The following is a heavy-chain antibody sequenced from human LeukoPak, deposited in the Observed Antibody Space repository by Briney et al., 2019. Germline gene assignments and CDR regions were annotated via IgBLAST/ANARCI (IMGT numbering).Heavy chain of an antibody. CDR3: ARREYFYDSSGYIPRPFEY. CDR1: GYTFTSYD. CDR2: MNPHRGNT. Sequence: SVNVSCKASGYTFTSYDINCVPDATPRGLECMGGMNPHRGNTAYTQTLQGRVTMTRNTSISTAYMELSRLRSEDTAVYSCARREYFYDSSGYIPRPFEYWGQKTLVTVSS. D-gene: IGHD3-22*01. J-gene: IGHJ4*02. V-gene: IGHV1-8*01.